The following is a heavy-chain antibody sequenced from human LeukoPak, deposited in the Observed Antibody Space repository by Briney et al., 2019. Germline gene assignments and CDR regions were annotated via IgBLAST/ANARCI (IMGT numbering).Heavy chain of an antibody. D-gene: IGHD5-18*01. CDR3: ARDGLLGLPLDY. CDR2: IKTDGSST. Sequence: GGSLRLSCSASGFTLSNYWMHWVRQAPGKGLVWVSRIKTDGSSTNYADSVKGRFTISRDNAKNTPYLQMNSLRAEDTAVYYCARDGLLGLPLDYWGQGTLVTVSS. J-gene: IGHJ4*02. V-gene: IGHV3-74*01. CDR1: GFTLSNYW.